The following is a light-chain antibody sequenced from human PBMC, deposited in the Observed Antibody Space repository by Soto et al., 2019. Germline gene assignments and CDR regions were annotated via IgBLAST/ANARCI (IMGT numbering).Light chain of an antibody. CDR3: SSYTSSSTHHVV. J-gene: IGLJ2*01. Sequence: QSVLTQPPSVSGAPGQRVTISCSGSNSNIGAGYDVHWYQQLPGTAPKLLIYGNSHRPSGVPDRFSGSKSGTSASLAITGLQAEDEADYYCSSYTSSSTHHVVFGGGTKVTVL. V-gene: IGLV1-40*01. CDR1: NSNIGAGYD. CDR2: GNS.